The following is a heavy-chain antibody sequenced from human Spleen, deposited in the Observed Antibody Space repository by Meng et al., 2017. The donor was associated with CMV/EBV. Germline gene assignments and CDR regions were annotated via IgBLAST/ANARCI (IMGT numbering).Heavy chain of an antibody. V-gene: IGHV4-39*07. CDR2: IYYSGST. J-gene: IGHJ4*02. CDR3: ARARKGTGYYYDSSGYPSFIDY. D-gene: IGHD3-22*01. CDR1: GGSISSSSYY. Sequence: SETLSLTCTVSGGSISSSSYYWGWIRQPPGKGLEWIGSIYYSGSTYYNPSLKSRVTISVDTSKNQFSLKLSSVTAADTAVYYCARARKGTGYYYDSSGYPSFIDYWARERWSPSPQ.